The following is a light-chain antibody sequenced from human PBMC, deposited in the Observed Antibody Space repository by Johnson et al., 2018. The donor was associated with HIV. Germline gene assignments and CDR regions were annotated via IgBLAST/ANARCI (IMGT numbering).Light chain of an antibody. CDR3: GTWDTRLSAGHV. Sequence: HSVLTQPPSVSAAPGQKVTISCSGSSSNIVNNSVSLYQQLPGTAPKLLIYDTNRRPSGIPDRISGSKSGTSATLGITGLHTGDEADYDCGTWDTRLSAGHVFGTGTKVTVL. CDR1: SSNIVNNS. J-gene: IGLJ1*01. V-gene: IGLV1-51*01. CDR2: DTN.